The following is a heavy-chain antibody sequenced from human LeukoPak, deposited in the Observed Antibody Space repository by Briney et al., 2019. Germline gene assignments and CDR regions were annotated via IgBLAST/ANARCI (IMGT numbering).Heavy chain of an antibody. V-gene: IGHV1-18*01. CDR1: GYTFTSYG. D-gene: IGHD1-26*01. Sequence: GASVKVSCTASGYTFTSYGISWVRQAPGQGLEWMGWISAYNGNTNYAQKLQGRVTMTTDTSTSAAYMELRSLRSDDTAVYYCARDHSGSYSDWFDPWGQGTLVTVSS. CDR3: ARDHSGSYSDWFDP. CDR2: ISAYNGNT. J-gene: IGHJ5*02.